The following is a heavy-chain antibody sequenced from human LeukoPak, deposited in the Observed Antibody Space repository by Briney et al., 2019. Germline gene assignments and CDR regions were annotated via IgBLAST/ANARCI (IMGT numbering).Heavy chain of an antibody. J-gene: IGHJ3*02. Sequence: ASVKVSCKASGYTFTSYAMHWVRQAPGQRLEWMGWINAGNGNTKYSQEFQGRVTITRNTSISTAYMELSSLRSEDTAVYYCARAALVGPTDAFDIWGQGTMVTVSS. CDR3: ARAALVGPTDAFDI. CDR1: GYTFTSYA. V-gene: IGHV1-3*03. D-gene: IGHD1-26*01. CDR2: INAGNGNT.